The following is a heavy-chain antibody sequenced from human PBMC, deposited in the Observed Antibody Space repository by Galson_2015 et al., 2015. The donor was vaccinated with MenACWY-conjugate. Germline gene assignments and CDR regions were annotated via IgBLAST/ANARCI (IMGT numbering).Heavy chain of an antibody. D-gene: IGHD1-1*01. J-gene: IGHJ6*02. V-gene: IGHV1-18*01. CDR3: ARSGTAYYYAMDV. CDR1: GYTFTNYG. CDR2: ISAYNGNT. Sequence: SVKVSCKASGYTFTNYGIIWVRQAPGQGLEWMGWISAYNGNTNYARKLQGRVTMTTDTSTSTAYMELRSLRSDDTAMCYCARSGTAYYYAMDVWGQGTTVTVSS.